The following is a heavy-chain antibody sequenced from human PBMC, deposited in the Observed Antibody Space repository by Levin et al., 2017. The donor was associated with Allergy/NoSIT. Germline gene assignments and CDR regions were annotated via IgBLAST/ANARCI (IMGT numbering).Heavy chain of an antibody. D-gene: IGHD3-10*02. V-gene: IGHV3-53*01. CDR1: GFTVSSNY. J-gene: IGHJ4*02. CDR3: ASEIPRGSPDNYVPL. Sequence: ESLKISCAVSGFTVSSNYMSWVRQAPGKGPEWVSVIYGGGSTYYADSVRGRFTISRDDSGNTLSLQMNRLRVEDTAVYYCASEIPRGSPDNYVPLWGRGTLVTVSS. CDR2: IYGGGST.